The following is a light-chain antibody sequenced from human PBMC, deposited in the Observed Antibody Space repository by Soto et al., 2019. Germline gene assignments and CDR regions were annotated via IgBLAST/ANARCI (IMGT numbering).Light chain of an antibody. CDR1: ISDIGSHNY. J-gene: IGLJ1*01. CDR2: EVH. V-gene: IGLV2-14*01. CDR3: ASYLTTSPLEV. Sequence: QSVLTQPASVSVSPGESITFSCFGSISDIGSHNYVSWYRQYPGEAPRLLIYEVHYRPSGVSSRFSGSKSGNTASLTISGLQAADEADYYCASYLTTSPLEVFGTGTKVTVL.